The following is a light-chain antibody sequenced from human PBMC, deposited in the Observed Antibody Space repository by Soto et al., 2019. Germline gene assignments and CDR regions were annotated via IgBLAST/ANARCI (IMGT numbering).Light chain of an antibody. Sequence: DIQMTQSPSSLSASVGDRVTITCQASQDISNYLNWYQQKPGKAPKLLIYDASNLETGVPSRFSGSGSGTDFTFPISSLQPEDIATYYCQQYDNLPPFTFGHGTKVDIK. CDR1: QDISNY. V-gene: IGKV1-33*01. CDR2: DAS. CDR3: QQYDNLPPFT. J-gene: IGKJ3*01.